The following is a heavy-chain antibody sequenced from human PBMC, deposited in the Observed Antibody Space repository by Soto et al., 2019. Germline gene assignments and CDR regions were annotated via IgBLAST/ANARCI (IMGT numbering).Heavy chain of an antibody. D-gene: IGHD6-19*01. CDR3: ARDGEPIAVAGPDDNWFDP. CDR2: IIPIFGTA. CDR1: GGGFGSCA. Sequence: VCWEACGGGFGSCAMSWVRHAPGQGLEWMGGIIPIFGTANYAQKFQGRVTITADESTSTAYMELSSLRSEDTAVYYCARDGEPIAVAGPDDNWFDPWGQGTLVTVSS. J-gene: IGHJ5*02. V-gene: IGHV1-69*01.